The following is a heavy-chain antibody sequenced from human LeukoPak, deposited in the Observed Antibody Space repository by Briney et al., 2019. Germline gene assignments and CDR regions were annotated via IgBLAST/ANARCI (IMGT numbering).Heavy chain of an antibody. D-gene: IGHD4-17*01. CDR3: ARRYGRPFDY. CDR2: IYPGGSDT. CDR1: GYSFTSLW. V-gene: IGHV5-51*01. J-gene: IGHJ4*02. Sequence: GESLKISCKGSGYSFTSLWIGWVRQMPGKGLEWMGIIYPGGSDTRYSPSFEGQVTISADKSISTAYLEWSNLKASDTAIYYCARRYGRPFDYWGQGTLATVSS.